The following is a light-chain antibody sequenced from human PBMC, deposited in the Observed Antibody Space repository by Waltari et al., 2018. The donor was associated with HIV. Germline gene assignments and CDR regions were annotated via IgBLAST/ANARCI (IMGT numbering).Light chain of an antibody. Sequence: QSALIQPASVSGSPGQSITISCTGPTGVLEPYDLVSWYQQYPGKAPKLLIYDADSRPSGVSDRFSGSLLGNTASLTISGLQPADEADYYCCSYGESGPVFGGGTKLIVL. CDR3: CSYGESGPV. V-gene: IGLV2-23*01. CDR2: DAD. CDR1: TGVLEPYDL. J-gene: IGLJ3*02.